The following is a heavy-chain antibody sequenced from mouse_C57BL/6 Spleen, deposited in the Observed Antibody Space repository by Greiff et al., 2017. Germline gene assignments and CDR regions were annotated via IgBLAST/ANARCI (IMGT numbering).Heavy chain of an antibody. J-gene: IGHJ4*01. CDR1: GYTFTSYW. D-gene: IGHD2-14*01. V-gene: IGHV1-50*01. CDR2: IDPYDSYT. CDR3: AGYRYYAMDY. Sequence: QVQLQQPGAELVKPGASVKLSCKASGYTFTSYWMQWVKQRPGQGLEWIGEIDPYDSYTNYNQKFKGKATLTVDQSSSTAYMQLNSLTSEDSAVSYCAGYRYYAMDYWGQGTSVTVSS.